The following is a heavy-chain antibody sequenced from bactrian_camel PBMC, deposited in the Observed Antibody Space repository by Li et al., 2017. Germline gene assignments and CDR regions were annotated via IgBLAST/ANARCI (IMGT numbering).Heavy chain of an antibody. D-gene: IGHD1*01. J-gene: IGHJ4*01. V-gene: IGHV3S1*01. CDR2: IYAGGGRA. Sequence: HVQLVESGGGSVQIGGSLELSCAASGFLSSCRKMGWFRQAPGNEREGVATIYAGGGRAYYADSVKGRFTISQDNAKNTLYLQMNSLKPEDTAMYYCAAEYEGPCRLDVHEYNYWGQGTQVTVS. CDR1: GFLSSCRK. CDR3: AAEYEGPCRLDVHEYNY.